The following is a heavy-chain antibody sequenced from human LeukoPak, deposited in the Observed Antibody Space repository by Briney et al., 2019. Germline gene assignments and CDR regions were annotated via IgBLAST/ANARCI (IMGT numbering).Heavy chain of an antibody. V-gene: IGHV4-34*01. Sequence: SETLSLTCAVCGGSFSGYYWSWIRQPPGKGLEWIGEINHSGSTNYNPSLKSRVTISVDTSKNQFSLKLSSVTAADTAVYYCASLESYYYDSSGYSRHRDYWGQGTLVTVSS. D-gene: IGHD3-22*01. CDR1: GGSFSGYY. J-gene: IGHJ4*02. CDR2: INHSGST. CDR3: ASLESYYYDSSGYSRHRDY.